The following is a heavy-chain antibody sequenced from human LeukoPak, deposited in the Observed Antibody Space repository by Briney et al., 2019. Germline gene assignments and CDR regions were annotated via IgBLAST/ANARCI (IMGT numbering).Heavy chain of an antibody. Sequence: SGGSLRLSCAASGFTFSSYWMSWVRQAPGKGLEWVANIKQDGSEKYYVDSVKGRFTISSDNAKNSLYLQMNSLRAEDTAVYYCARKDYYDSSLNAFDIWGQGTMVTVSS. CDR3: ARKDYYDSSLNAFDI. CDR2: IKQDGSEK. J-gene: IGHJ3*02. D-gene: IGHD3-22*01. CDR1: GFTFSSYW. V-gene: IGHV3-7*01.